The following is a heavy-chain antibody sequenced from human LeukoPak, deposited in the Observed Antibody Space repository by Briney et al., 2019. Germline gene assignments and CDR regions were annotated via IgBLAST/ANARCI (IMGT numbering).Heavy chain of an antibody. CDR3: ARAIAAAATGDY. D-gene: IGHD6-13*01. CDR1: GYTFTSYG. J-gene: IGHJ4*02. Sequence: GASVKVSCKASGYTFTSYGISWVRQAPGRGLEWMGWISAYNGNTNHAQKFQGRVTMTTDTSTSTAYMELRSLRSDDTAVYYCARAIAAAATGDYWGQGTLVTVSS. V-gene: IGHV1-18*01. CDR2: ISAYNGNT.